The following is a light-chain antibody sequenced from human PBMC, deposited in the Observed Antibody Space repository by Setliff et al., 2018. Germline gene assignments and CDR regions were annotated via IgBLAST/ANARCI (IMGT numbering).Light chain of an antibody. V-gene: IGLV1-47*01. J-gene: IGLJ2*01. CDR3: AAWDDSLSVML. Sequence: LTQPYAVSGTPGQRVTISCSGSSSNIGSNFVYWYRQLPGTAPKLLIYMTDQRPSGVPDRFSGSKSGTSASLAISGLRSEDEGDYFCAAWDDSLSVMLFGGGTKVTVL. CDR2: MTD. CDR1: SSNIGSNF.